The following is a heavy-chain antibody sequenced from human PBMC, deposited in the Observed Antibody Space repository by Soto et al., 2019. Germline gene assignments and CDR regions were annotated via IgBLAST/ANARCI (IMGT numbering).Heavy chain of an antibody. J-gene: IGHJ3*02. CDR2: IYYSGST. Sequence: QLQLQESGPGLVKPSETLSLTCTVSGGSISSSSYYWGWIRQPPGKGLEWIGSIYYSGSTYYNPSLKSRVTISVDTSKNQFSLKLSSLTAADTAVYYCARPHSSSRDDAFDIWGQGTMVTVSS. CDR3: ARPHSSSRDDAFDI. D-gene: IGHD6-6*01. V-gene: IGHV4-39*01. CDR1: GGSISSSSYY.